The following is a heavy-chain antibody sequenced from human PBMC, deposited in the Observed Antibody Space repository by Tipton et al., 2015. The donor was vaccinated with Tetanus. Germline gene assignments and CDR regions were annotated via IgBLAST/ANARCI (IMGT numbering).Heavy chain of an antibody. Sequence: TLSLTCTVSGGSXXXYYXXXIRXXPGXXXEWXXXIXXXGSTXXNPSXXSRVXISVXXSKNXXSLKXSSVTXADTXXYYCXRGYXXXWGXXXLGXXYWGQGTLVTXSS. CDR1: GGSXXXYY. V-gene: IGHV4-59*01. CDR2: IXXXGST. CDR3: XRGYXXXWGXXXLGXXY. D-gene: IGHD3-16*01. J-gene: IGHJ4*02.